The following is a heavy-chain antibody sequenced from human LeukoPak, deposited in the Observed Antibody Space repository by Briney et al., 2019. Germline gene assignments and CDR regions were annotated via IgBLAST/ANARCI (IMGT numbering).Heavy chain of an antibody. J-gene: IGHJ4*02. CDR2: IRLDGSNK. Sequence: PGGSLRLSCAASGFTFSAYAMHWVRQAPGKGLEWVAFIRLDGSNKNYGDSVKGRFTISRDDSKNTLYLEMNSLRSEDTAVYYCAKIGEGYYFDYWGQGTLVTVSS. CDR1: GFTFSAYA. CDR3: AKIGEGYYFDY. V-gene: IGHV3-30*02. D-gene: IGHD3-16*01.